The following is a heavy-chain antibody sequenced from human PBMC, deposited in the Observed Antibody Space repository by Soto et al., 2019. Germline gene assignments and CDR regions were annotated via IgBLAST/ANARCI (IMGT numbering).Heavy chain of an antibody. CDR3: ARIKLVDFFFINVDVYDMDV. CDR1: GLTPSNYA. Sequence: PGGSLRLSCAASGLTPSNYAGNWVRQAPGKGLEWVSYISSDSRYLYHGGSVKGRFTISRDNARTSVYLQMNSLRDEDTAVYYCARIKLVDFFFINVDVYDMDVWGQGTPVTVSS. CDR2: ISSDSRYL. D-gene: IGHD2-15*01. V-gene: IGHV3-48*02. J-gene: IGHJ6*02.